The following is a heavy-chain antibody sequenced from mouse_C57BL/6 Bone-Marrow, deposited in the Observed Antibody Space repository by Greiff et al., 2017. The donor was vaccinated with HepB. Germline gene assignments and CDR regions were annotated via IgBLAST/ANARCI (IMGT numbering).Heavy chain of an antibody. CDR2: ISDGGSYT. Sequence: EVKLVESGGGLVKPGGSLKLSCAASGFTFSSYAMSWVRQTPEKRLEWVATISDGGSYTYYPDNVKGRFTISRDNAKNNLYLQMSHLKSEDTAMYYCARANPIYYYGSSYSWFAYWGQGTLVTVSA. D-gene: IGHD1-1*01. J-gene: IGHJ3*01. CDR1: GFTFSSYA. V-gene: IGHV5-4*03. CDR3: ARANPIYYYGSSYSWFAY.